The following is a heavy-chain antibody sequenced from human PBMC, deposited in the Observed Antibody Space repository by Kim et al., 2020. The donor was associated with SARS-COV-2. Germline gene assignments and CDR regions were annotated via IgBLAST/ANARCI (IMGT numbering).Heavy chain of an antibody. CDR1: GFTFSSYG. V-gene: IGHV3-30*18. Sequence: GGSLRLSCAASGFTFSSYGMHWVRQAPGKGLEWVAVISYDGSNKYYADSVKGRFTISRDNSKNTLYLQMNSLRAEDTAVYYCTKAEAYDFWGQGTLVTV. CDR3: TKAEAYDF. CDR2: ISYDGSNK. J-gene: IGHJ4*02.